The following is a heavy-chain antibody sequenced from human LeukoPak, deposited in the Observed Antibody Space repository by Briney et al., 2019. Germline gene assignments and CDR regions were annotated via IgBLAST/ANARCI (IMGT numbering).Heavy chain of an antibody. Sequence: GGSLRLSCAASGFTFSSYGMHWVRQAPGKGLEWAAVIWYDGSNKYYADSVKGRFTISRDNSKNTLYLQMNSLRAEDTAVYYCAVLTYCGGDCSMGGFFDYWGQGTLVTVSS. J-gene: IGHJ4*02. D-gene: IGHD2-21*02. CDR3: AVLTYCGGDCSMGGFFDY. V-gene: IGHV3-33*01. CDR1: GFTFSSYG. CDR2: IWYDGSNK.